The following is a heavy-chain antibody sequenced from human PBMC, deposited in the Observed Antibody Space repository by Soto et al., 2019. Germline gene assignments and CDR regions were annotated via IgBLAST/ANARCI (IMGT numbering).Heavy chain of an antibody. V-gene: IGHV4-31*03. D-gene: IGHD3-22*01. CDR3: ARDYYDSSGYDPGYYYYGMDV. CDR2: IYYSGST. J-gene: IGHJ6*02. Sequence: SETLSLTCTVSGGSISSGGYYWSWIRQHPGKGLEWIGYIYYSGSTYYNPSLKSRVTISVDTSKNQFSLKLSSVTAADTAVYYCARDYYDSSGYDPGYYYYGMDVWGQGTTVTVSS. CDR1: GGSISSGGYY.